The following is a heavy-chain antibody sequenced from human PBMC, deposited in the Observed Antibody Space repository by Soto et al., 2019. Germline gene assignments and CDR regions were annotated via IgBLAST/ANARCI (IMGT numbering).Heavy chain of an antibody. Sequence: QVQLVESGGGVVQPGRSLRLSCAASGFTFSSYAMHWVRQAPGKGLEWVAVISYDGSNKYYADSVKGRFTISRDNSKNTLYLQMNSLRAEDTAVYYCVRVRDQLLFYYYYGMHVWGQGTTVTVSS. V-gene: IGHV3-30-3*01. CDR3: VRVRDQLLFYYYYGMHV. J-gene: IGHJ6*02. CDR2: ISYDGSNK. CDR1: GFTFSSYA. D-gene: IGHD2-2*01.